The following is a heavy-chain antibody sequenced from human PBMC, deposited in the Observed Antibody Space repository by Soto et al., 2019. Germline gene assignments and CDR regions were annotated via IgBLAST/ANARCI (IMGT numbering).Heavy chain of an antibody. CDR2: ISSGSSAI. D-gene: IGHD3-10*01. Sequence: SGGSLRLSCAASGFNFRPYDMNWVRQAPGKGLEWLSHISSGSSAIYYAYSVKGRFTISRDDAKSSLYLLMNSLRDEDTGVYYCARDPGGMDVWGQGTTVTVSS. CDR1: GFNFRPYD. V-gene: IGHV3-48*02. J-gene: IGHJ6*02. CDR3: ARDPGGMDV.